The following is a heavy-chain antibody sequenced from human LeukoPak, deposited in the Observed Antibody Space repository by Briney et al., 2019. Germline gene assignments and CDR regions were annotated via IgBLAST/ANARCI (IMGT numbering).Heavy chain of an antibody. CDR1: GFTFSSYS. J-gene: IGHJ4*02. CDR2: ISSSSSTI. D-gene: IGHD3-22*01. Sequence: GGSLRLSCAASGFTFSSYSMNWVRQAPGKGLEWVSYISSSSSTIYYADSVKGRFTISRDNAKNSLYLQMNSLRAEDTAVYYCARESDSSGSWGGYYFDYWGQGTLVTVSS. V-gene: IGHV3-48*04. CDR3: ARESDSSGSWGGYYFDY.